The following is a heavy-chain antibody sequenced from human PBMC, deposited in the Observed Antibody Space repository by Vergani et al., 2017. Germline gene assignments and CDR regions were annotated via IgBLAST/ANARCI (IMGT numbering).Heavy chain of an antibody. V-gene: IGHV1-69*01. J-gene: IGHJ6*03. CDR3: ARDRGATVTMYYYYYDMDV. CDR2: IIPIFGTA. CDR1: GGTFSSYA. Sequence: QVQLVQSGAEVKKPGSSVKVSCKASGGTFSSYAISWVRQAPGQGLEWMGGIIPIFGTANYAQKFQGRVTITADESTSTAYMELSSLRSEDKAVYYCARDRGATVTMYYYYYDMDVWGKGTTVTVSS. D-gene: IGHD4-17*01.